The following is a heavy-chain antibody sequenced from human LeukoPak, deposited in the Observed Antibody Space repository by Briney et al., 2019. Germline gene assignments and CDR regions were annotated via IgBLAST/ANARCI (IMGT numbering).Heavy chain of an antibody. D-gene: IGHD2-21*01. Sequence: GGSLRLSCAASGFTFSRYWRSWVRQAPRKGLEWVANIKQDGGEKYYVDSVKGRFTISSNNANNSLHLQMDSLTAADRAVCYCARGGLFPAYNAFDIWGQGTMVTVSS. CDR3: ARGGLFPAYNAFDI. CDR1: GFTFSRYW. CDR2: IKQDGGEK. V-gene: IGHV3-7*01. J-gene: IGHJ3*02.